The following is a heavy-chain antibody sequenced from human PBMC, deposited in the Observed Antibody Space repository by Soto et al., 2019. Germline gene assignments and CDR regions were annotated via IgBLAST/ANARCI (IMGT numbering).Heavy chain of an antibody. D-gene: IGHD2-15*01. CDR1: GFSLSTHGAG. V-gene: IGHV2-5*02. CDR3: AHAMLYCTGGSCSTWFDS. J-gene: IGHJ5*01. CDR2: IYWDDDK. Sequence: QITLKESGPTLVKPTQPLTLTCTFSGFSLSTHGAGVGWVRQPAGKALEWLALIYWDDDKRYSASLNSRLTITKDTSKNQVVLTMTNMDPVDTATYYCAHAMLYCTGGSCSTWFDSWGQGTLVTVSS.